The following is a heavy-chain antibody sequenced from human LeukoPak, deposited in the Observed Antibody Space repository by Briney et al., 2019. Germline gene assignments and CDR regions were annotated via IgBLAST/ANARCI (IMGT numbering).Heavy chain of an antibody. D-gene: IGHD3-9*01. V-gene: IGHV1-46*01. CDR2: INPSGSST. CDR1: GYTFTSYY. J-gene: IGHJ6*03. CDR3: AKSGSLTGYFYYYMDV. Sequence: ASVKVSCKASGYTFTSYYMHWVRQAPGQGLEWMGIINPSGSSTSYAQKFQGRVTMTRDMSTSTVYMELSGLRSEDTAVYYCAKSGSLTGYFYYYMDVWGKGTTVTVSS.